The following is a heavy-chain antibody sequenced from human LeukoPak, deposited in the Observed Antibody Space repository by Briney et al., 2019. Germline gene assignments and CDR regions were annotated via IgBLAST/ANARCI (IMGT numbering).Heavy chain of an antibody. D-gene: IGHD6-13*01. CDR2: IYYSGST. Sequence: TSETLSLTCTVSGGSISSYYWSWIRQPPGKGLEWIGYIYYSGSTNYNPSLKSRVTISVDTSKNQFSLKLSSVTAADTAVYYCARHVDSSSWLNWFDPWGQGTLVTVSS. V-gene: IGHV4-59*08. CDR1: GGSISSYY. J-gene: IGHJ5*02. CDR3: ARHVDSSSWLNWFDP.